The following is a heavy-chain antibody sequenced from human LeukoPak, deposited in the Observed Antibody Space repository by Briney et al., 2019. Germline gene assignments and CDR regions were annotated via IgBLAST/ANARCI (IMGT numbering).Heavy chain of an antibody. D-gene: IGHD2-2*01. Sequence: SVKVSCKASGGTFISYTISWVRQAPGQGLEWMGRIIPILGIANYAQKFQGRVTITADKSTSTAYMELSSLRSEDTAVYYCASVVPAAIDDAFDIWGQGTMVTVSS. CDR3: ASVVPAAIDDAFDI. CDR1: GGTFISYT. V-gene: IGHV1-69*02. J-gene: IGHJ3*02. CDR2: IIPILGIA.